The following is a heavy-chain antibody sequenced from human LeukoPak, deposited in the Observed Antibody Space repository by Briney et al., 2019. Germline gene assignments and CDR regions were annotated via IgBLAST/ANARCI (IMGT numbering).Heavy chain of an antibody. D-gene: IGHD3-22*01. J-gene: IGHJ4*02. Sequence: PGGSLRLSCAASGFTFSNYAMNWVRQAPGRGLEWVSGISGSDGSTYYADPVKGRFTISRDKSKNTVYLQMNSLRAEDTAVYYCTKGQYYDSSGYLDYWGQGTLVTVSS. CDR3: TKGQYYDSSGYLDY. CDR1: GFTFSNYA. CDR2: ISGSDGST. V-gene: IGHV3-23*01.